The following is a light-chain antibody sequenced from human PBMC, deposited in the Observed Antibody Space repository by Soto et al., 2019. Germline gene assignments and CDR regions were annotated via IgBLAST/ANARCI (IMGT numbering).Light chain of an antibody. J-gene: IGKJ4*01. Sequence: ILLTQSPDTLSLSPGEGATLSCRATQSVSSNYLAWYQQKAGQAPRLLIYGASSRATGIPDRISGSGSGTDFTLTINRLEPEDSAVYYCQQYGSSAAFGGGTKVEI. V-gene: IGKV3-20*01. CDR3: QQYGSSAA. CDR2: GAS. CDR1: QSVSSNY.